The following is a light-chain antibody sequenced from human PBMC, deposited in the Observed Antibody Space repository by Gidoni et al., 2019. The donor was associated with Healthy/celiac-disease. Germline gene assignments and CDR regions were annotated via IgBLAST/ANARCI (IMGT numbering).Light chain of an antibody. V-gene: IGKV3-15*01. J-gene: IGKJ2*01. CDR1: QSVRSN. CDR3: QEYNNWPLYT. Sequence: DIVMTQSPAPLSVSPGESATLSCRASQSVRSNLAWYQQKPGQAPRLRIYGAPTRATGIPARFSGSGSGTEFTLTISSLQSENFGVYYCQEYNNWPLYTFGQGTKLEIK. CDR2: GAP.